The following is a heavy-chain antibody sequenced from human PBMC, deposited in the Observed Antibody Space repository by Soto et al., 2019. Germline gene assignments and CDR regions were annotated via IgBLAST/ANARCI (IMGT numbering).Heavy chain of an antibody. CDR1: RFTFNIYG. CDR2: ISSSTSTI. D-gene: IGHD2-2*01. CDR3: AREHLSGYARFDY. Sequence: EVQLVESGGGLVQPGGSLRLSCTASRFTFNIYGMHWVRQAPGKGLEWVSYISSSTSTIYYADSVKGRFTLSRDNAKNSLYLQMNSLGDEDTAVYYCAREHLSGYARFDYWGQGTLVTVSS. J-gene: IGHJ4*02. V-gene: IGHV3-48*02.